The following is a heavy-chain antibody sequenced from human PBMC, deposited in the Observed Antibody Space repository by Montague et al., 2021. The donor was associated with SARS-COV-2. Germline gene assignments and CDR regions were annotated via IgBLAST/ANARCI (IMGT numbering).Heavy chain of an antibody. CDR1: GASINNFY. Sequence: SETLSLTCTVSGASINNFYWSWIRQAPGKAPEWIGYISYSGSTNYNPSLKSRIAISVATSKSQFSLKLTAVTAADTAVYYCARGRGWLVFDYWGQGNLVTVSS. J-gene: IGHJ4*02. V-gene: IGHV4-59*01. CDR3: ARGRGWLVFDY. CDR2: ISYSGST. D-gene: IGHD6-19*01.